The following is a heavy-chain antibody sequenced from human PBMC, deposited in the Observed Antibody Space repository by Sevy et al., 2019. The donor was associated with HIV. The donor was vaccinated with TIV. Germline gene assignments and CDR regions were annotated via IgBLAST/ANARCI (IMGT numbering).Heavy chain of an antibody. J-gene: IGHJ4*02. CDR2: ISYDGNIE. V-gene: IGHV3-30-3*01. Sequence: GGSLRLSCAASGFTFSTHAMHWVRQAPGKGLEWVAIISYDGNIEYYPDSVKGRFTISRDDSKNTLYLQMNSLRAEDTAVYYCAKGRQLVSGRFGTYFDSWGQGTLVTVSS. D-gene: IGHD6-13*01. CDR1: GFTFSTHA. CDR3: AKGRQLVSGRFGTYFDS.